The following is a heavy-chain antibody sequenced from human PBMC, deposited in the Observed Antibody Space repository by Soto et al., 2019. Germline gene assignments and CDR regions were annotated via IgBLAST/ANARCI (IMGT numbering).Heavy chain of an antibody. D-gene: IGHD6-13*01. Sequence: PEESLKISCLCSGDTLSNVWIAWVGHLPGKGLEWMGIIYPGDHETRYSPSFHGKVTISADKSINTAYLQWSSLEASDSAFYYCARSPRSSPYFDYWGQGALVTVSS. CDR3: ARSPRSSPYFDY. CDR1: GDTLSNVW. V-gene: IGHV5-51*01. CDR2: IYPGDHET. J-gene: IGHJ4*02.